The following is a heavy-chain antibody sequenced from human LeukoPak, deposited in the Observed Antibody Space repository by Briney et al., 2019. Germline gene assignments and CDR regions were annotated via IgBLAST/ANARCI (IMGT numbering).Heavy chain of an antibody. V-gene: IGHV3-74*01. CDR3: ARDRGYGYLFDY. CDR2: INSDGSST. J-gene: IGHJ4*02. Sequence: GGSLRLSCAASGFTFADYAMHWVRQAPGKGLVWVSRINSDGSSTSYADSVKGRFTISRDNAKNTLYLQMNSLRAEDTAVYYCARDRGYGYLFDYWGQGTLVTVSS. D-gene: IGHD5-18*01. CDR1: GFTFADYA.